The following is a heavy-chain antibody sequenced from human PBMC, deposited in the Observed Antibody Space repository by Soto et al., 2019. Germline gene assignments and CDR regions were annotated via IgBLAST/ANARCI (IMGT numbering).Heavy chain of an antibody. CDR1: VGSVSSGSYY. Sequence: ETLSLTCTVSVGSVSSGSYYWSWILQPPGKGLEWIGYIYYSGSTNYNPSLKSRVTISVDTSKNQFSLKLSSVTAADTAVYYCARGNIAAAGTATDYYYYYGMDVWGQGTTVTVSS. J-gene: IGHJ6*02. V-gene: IGHV4-61*01. D-gene: IGHD6-13*01. CDR3: ARGNIAAAGTATDYYYYYGMDV. CDR2: IYYSGST.